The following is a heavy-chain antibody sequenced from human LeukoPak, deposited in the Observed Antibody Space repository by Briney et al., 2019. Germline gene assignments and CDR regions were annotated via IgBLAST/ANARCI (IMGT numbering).Heavy chain of an antibody. CDR1: GGSISSGGYS. Sequence: PSETLSLTCAVSGGSISSGGYSWSWIRQPPGKGLEWIGYIYHSGSTYYNPSLKSRVTISVDRSKNQFSLKLSSVTAADTAVYYCASRVSTGVFDYWGQGTLVTVSS. V-gene: IGHV4-30-2*01. CDR3: ASRVSTGVFDY. CDR2: IYHSGST. J-gene: IGHJ4*02. D-gene: IGHD2-2*01.